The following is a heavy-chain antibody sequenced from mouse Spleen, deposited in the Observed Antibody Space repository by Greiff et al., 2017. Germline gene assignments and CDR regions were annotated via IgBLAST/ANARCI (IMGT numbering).Heavy chain of an antibody. D-gene: IGHD1-1*01. CDR2: ISSGGGNT. V-gene: IGHV5-9*01. Sequence: EVMLVESGGGLVKLGGSLKLSCAASGFTFSSYAMSWVRQTPEKRLEWVATISSGGGNTYYPDSVKGRFTISRDNAKNTLYLQMSSLKSEDTAMYYCARQGTTGVENYFDYWGQGTTLTVSS. CDR3: ARQGTTGVENYFDY. J-gene: IGHJ2*01. CDR1: GFTFSSYA.